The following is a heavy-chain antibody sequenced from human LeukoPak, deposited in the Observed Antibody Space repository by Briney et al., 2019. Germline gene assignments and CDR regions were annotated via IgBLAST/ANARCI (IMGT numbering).Heavy chain of an antibody. J-gene: IGHJ4*02. CDR2: IYYSGST. Sequence: SETLSLTCTVSGGSISSGDYYWGWIRQPPGKGLEWIGYIYYSGSTYYNPSLKSRVTISVDTSKNQFSLKLSSVTAADTAVYYCARVRIDCSSTSCYRERFDYWGQGTLVTVSS. CDR3: ARVRIDCSSTSCYRERFDY. D-gene: IGHD2-2*01. V-gene: IGHV4-30-4*08. CDR1: GGSISSGDYY.